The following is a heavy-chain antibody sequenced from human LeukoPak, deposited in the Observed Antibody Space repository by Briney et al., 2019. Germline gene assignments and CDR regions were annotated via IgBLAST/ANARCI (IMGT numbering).Heavy chain of an antibody. CDR3: ARDLRYYYDSSGYSVSWFDP. CDR2: ISAYNGNT. J-gene: IGHJ5*02. CDR1: GYTFTSYG. Sequence: ASVKVSCKASGYTFTSYGISWVRQAPGQGLEWMGWISAYNGNTNYAQKLQGRVTMTTDTSTSTAYMELRSPRSDDTAVYYCARDLRYYYDSSGYSVSWFDPWGQGTLVTVSS. D-gene: IGHD3-22*01. V-gene: IGHV1-18*01.